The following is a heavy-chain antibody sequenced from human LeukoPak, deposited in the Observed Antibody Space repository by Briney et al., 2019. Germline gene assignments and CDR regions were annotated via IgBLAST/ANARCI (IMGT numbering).Heavy chain of an antibody. D-gene: IGHD2-2*01. J-gene: IGHJ5*02. CDR2: IYYSGSS. CDR3: ARARYCSSTSCYWFDP. Sequence: SETLSLTCTVSGDSISSSSYYWGWVRQPPGKGLEWIGDIYYSGSSYYSPSLKSRVTISLDTSKNQFSLKLRSVTAADTAVYYCARARYCSSTSCYWFDPWGQGTLVTVSS. V-gene: IGHV4-39*01. CDR1: GDSISSSSYY.